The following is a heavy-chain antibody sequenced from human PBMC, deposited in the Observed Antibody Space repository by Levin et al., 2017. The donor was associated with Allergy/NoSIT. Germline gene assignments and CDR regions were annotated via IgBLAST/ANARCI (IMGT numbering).Heavy chain of an antibody. CDR3: TSVGTLTALYTD. D-gene: IGHD2-21*02. V-gene: IGHV3-15*01. J-gene: IGHJ4*02. CDR2: IKSKGAGGTI. Sequence: LSLTCAASGFTFTNAWMTWVRQGPGKGLEWVGRIKSKGAGGTIDYAAPVKGRFTISRDDSKNTVYLQMNSLRTDDTAVYYCTSVGTLTALYTDWGRGTLVTVSS. CDR1: GFTFTNAW.